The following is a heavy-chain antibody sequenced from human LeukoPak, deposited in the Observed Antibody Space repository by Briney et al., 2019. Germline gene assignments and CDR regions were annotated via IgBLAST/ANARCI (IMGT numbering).Heavy chain of an antibody. V-gene: IGHV3-64*04. Sequence: GGSLRLSCSASGFTFSTYAMHWVRQAPGKGLEYVSAISNNGGSTYYSDSVKGRFTISRDNSKNTLYLQMNSLRAEDTAVYYCARLYGGNSGPLDYWGQGTLVTVSS. CDR1: GFTFSTYA. CDR3: ARLYGGNSGPLDY. D-gene: IGHD4-23*01. CDR2: ISNNGGST. J-gene: IGHJ4*02.